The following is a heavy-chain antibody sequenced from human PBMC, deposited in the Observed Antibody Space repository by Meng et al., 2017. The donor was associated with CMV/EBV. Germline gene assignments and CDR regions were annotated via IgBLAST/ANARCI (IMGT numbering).Heavy chain of an antibody. D-gene: IGHD2-2*01. CDR1: GFTFSSYG. J-gene: IGHJ6*02. CDR3: AKDLLRYCSSTSCPFGMDV. V-gene: IGHV3-33*06. Sequence: GGSLRLSCAASGFTFSSYGMHWVRQAPGKGLEWVAVIWYDGSNKYYADSVKGRFTISRDNSKNTLYLQMNSLRAEDTAVHYCAKDLLRYCSSTSCPFGMDVWGQGTTVTVSS. CDR2: IWYDGSNK.